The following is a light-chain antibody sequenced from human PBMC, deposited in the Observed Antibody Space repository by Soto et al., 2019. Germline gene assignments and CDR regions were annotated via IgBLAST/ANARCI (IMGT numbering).Light chain of an antibody. V-gene: IGLV2-23*01. CDR2: EGS. J-gene: IGLJ2*01. CDR1: SSNLANYDL. CDR3: CSFAGSNTPVV. Sequence: QSALTQPASVSGSPGQSITISCTGTSSNLANYDLVSWYQHHPGNAPKLLIYEGSKRPSGVSNRFSGSKSGTTASLTTSGLQAEDEADYYCCSFAGSNTPVVFGAGTKLTVL.